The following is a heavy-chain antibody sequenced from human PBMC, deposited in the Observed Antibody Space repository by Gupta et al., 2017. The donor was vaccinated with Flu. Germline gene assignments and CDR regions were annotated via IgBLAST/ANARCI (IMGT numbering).Heavy chain of an antibody. CDR3: ASHSMVRPPYGMDV. D-gene: IGHD3-10*01. Sequence: QVQLVQSGAEVKKPGASVKVSCKASGYTFTSYYMHWVRQAPGQGLEWMGIINPSGGSTSYAQKFQGSVTMTRDTSTSTVYMELSSLRSEDTAVYYCASHSMVRPPYGMDVWGQGTTSPSP. CDR1: GYTFTSYY. V-gene: IGHV1-46*01. CDR2: INPSGGST. J-gene: IGHJ6*02.